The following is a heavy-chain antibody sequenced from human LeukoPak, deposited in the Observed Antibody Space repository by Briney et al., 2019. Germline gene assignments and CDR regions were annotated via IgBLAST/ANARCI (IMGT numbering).Heavy chain of an antibody. CDR1: GFTFSSFA. D-gene: IGHD2-2*01. J-gene: IGHJ3*02. CDR2: ISYDGSNK. CDR3: AKDMCSSTSCSRRAFDI. V-gene: IGHV3-30-3*01. Sequence: GGSLRLSCAASGFTFSSFAMHWVRQGPGKGLEWVAVISYDGSNKYYADSVKGRFTISRDNSENTLYLQMNSLRAEDTALFYCAKDMCSSTSCSRRAFDIWGQGTMVTVSS.